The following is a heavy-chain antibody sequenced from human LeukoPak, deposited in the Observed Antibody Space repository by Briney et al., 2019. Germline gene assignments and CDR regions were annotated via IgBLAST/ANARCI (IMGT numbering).Heavy chain of an antibody. Sequence: PGGSLRLSCAASGFTFSSYAMSWVRQAPGKGLEWVSAISGSGGSTYYADSVKGRFTISRDNSKNTLYLQTNSLRAEDTAVYYCAKDMVRGVSADYWGQGTLVTVSS. CDR3: AKDMVRGVSADY. V-gene: IGHV3-23*01. CDR1: GFTFSSYA. D-gene: IGHD3-10*01. CDR2: ISGSGGST. J-gene: IGHJ4*02.